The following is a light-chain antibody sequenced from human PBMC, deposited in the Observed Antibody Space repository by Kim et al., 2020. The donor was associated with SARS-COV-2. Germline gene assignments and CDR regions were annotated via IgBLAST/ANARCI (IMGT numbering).Light chain of an antibody. V-gene: IGLV6-57*01. J-gene: IGLJ3*02. CDR2: EDN. Sequence: NFMLTQPHSVSGSPGKTVTISCTRSGGSIASNYVQWFQQRPGSSPTTLIHEDNQRPSGVPDRFSGSIDSSSNSASLTISGLKTEDEADYYCQSYDSSTQVFGGGTKLNIL. CDR3: QSYDSSTQV. CDR1: GGSIASNY.